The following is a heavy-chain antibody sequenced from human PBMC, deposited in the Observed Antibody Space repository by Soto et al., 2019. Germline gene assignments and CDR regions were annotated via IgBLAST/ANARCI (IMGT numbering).Heavy chain of an antibody. J-gene: IGHJ6*02. CDR2: ISGSGGST. CDR1: GFTFSSYA. D-gene: IGHD5-12*01. V-gene: IGHV3-23*01. CDR3: AKEDGYNYYYYGMDV. Sequence: TGGSLRLSCAASGFTFSSYAMSWVRQAPGKGLEWVSAISGSGGSTYYADSVKGRFTISRDNSKNTLYLQMTSLRAEDTAVYYCAKEDGYNYYYYGMDVWGQGTTVTVSS.